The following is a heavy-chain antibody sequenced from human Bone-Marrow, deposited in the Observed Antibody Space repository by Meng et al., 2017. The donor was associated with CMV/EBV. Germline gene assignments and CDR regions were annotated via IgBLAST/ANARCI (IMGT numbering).Heavy chain of an antibody. V-gene: IGHV3-73*01. CDR3: TRHTGYCSGGSCYPDDP. CDR1: GFTFSGSA. CDR2: IRSKANSYAT. Sequence: GESLKIPCAASGFTFSGSAMHWVRQASGKGLEWVGRIRSKANSYATAYAASVKGRFTISRDDSKNTAYLQMNSLKTEDTAVYYCTRHTGYCSGGSCYPDDPWGQGTLVTVSS. D-gene: IGHD2-15*01. J-gene: IGHJ5*02.